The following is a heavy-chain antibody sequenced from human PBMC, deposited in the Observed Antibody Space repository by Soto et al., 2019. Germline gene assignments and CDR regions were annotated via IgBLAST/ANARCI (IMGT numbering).Heavy chain of an antibody. CDR1: GFTFSSYA. CDR3: ASALGYCSGGSCYENFDY. J-gene: IGHJ4*02. V-gene: IGHV3-23*01. D-gene: IGHD2-15*01. CDR2: ISGSGGST. Sequence: GGSLRLSCAASGFTFSSYAMSWVRQAPGKGLEWVSAISGSGGSTYYADSVKGRFTISRDNSKNTLYLQMNSLRAEDTAVYYCASALGYCSGGSCYENFDYWGQGTLVTVSS.